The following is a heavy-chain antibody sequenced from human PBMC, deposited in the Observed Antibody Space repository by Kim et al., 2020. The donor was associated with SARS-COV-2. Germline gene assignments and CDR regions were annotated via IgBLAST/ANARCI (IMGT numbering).Heavy chain of an antibody. D-gene: IGHD5-12*01. CDR1: GFTFSSCA. J-gene: IGHJ4*02. CDR3: AKDGVQDRVNGGMWRRPFGYTGEADY. Sequence: GGSLRLSCAASGFTFSSCAMSWVRQAPGKGLEWVSSISGSGGSTNYAGSVKGRFTISRDNSKNTLYLQMSSLRGDDTAIYYCAKDGVQDRVNGGMWRRPFGYTGEADYWGQGALVTVSS. CDR2: ISGSGGST. V-gene: IGHV3-23*01.